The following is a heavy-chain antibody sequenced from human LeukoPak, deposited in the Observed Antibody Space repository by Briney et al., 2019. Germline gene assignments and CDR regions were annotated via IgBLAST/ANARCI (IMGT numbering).Heavy chain of an antibody. V-gene: IGHV3-21*01. Sequence: PGGSLRLSCAASGFIFSNYAMHWVRQAPGKGLEWVASITSATSSSTKVYYSGSLKGRFTISRDNAKSSLSLQMNGLRDEDTAIYYCARSGVTHATANWFDPWGQGTLVTVSS. CDR3: ARSGVTHATANWFDP. CDR2: ITSATSSSTKV. D-gene: IGHD2-21*02. CDR1: GFIFSNYA. J-gene: IGHJ5*02.